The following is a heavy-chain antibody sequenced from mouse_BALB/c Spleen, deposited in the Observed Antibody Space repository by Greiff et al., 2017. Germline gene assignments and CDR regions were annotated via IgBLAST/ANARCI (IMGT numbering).Heavy chain of an antibody. J-gene: IGHJ4*01. CDR3: ARNYYDHMDY. Sequence: VMLVESGPELVKPGASVKISCKASGYAFSSSWMNWVKQRPGQGLEWIGRIYPGDGDTNYNGKFKGKATLTADKSSSTAYMQLSSLTSVDSAVYFCARNYYDHMDYWGQGTSVTVSS. V-gene: IGHV1-82*01. D-gene: IGHD2-4*01. CDR1: GYAFSSSW. CDR2: IYPGDGDT.